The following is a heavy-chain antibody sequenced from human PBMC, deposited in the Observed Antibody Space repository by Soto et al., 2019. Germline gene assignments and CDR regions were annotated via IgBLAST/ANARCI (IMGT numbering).Heavy chain of an antibody. V-gene: IGHV3-21*01. J-gene: IGHJ4*02. D-gene: IGHD4-17*01. CDR2: TSGSSSYI. Sequence: EVQLVESGGGLVKPGGSLRLSCAASGFTFSSYSMNWVRQAPGKGLEWVSSTSGSSSYIYYADSVKGRFTISRDNARNSLFLQMQSVRDEDTAVYYCARYSAKGVTTSHFFDYWGQGTLVTVSS. CDR1: GFTFSSYS. CDR3: ARYSAKGVTTSHFFDY.